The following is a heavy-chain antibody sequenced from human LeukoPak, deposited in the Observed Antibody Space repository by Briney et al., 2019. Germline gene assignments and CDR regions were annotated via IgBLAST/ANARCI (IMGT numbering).Heavy chain of an antibody. Sequence: GGSLRLSCAASGFTLSSYGMDWVRQAPGKGLEYVSSISSNGDSTYYANSLKGTFSISRDNSTTTLYLQMGSLRAEDMAVYYCARGHYYASSGYQFDYWGQGTLVTVSS. J-gene: IGHJ4*02. D-gene: IGHD3-22*01. CDR1: GFTLSSYG. V-gene: IGHV3-64*01. CDR2: ISSNGDST. CDR3: ARGHYYASSGYQFDY.